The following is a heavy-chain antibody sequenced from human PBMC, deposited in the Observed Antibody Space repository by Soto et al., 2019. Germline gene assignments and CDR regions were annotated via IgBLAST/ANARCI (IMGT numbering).Heavy chain of an antibody. CDR3: AKDLRKTSKDFGSGYFTGIYAMDF. Sequence: PGGSLRLSCAASGFTFSNYAMSWVRQAPGKGLERVATITGDDGSTYYADSVKGRFSISRDKSKNTVSLQMNSLRVEDTAVYYWAKDLRKTSKDFGSGYFTGIYAMDFWAKGPRSPSP. D-gene: IGHD3-3*01. CDR2: ITGDDGST. V-gene: IGHV3-23*01. CDR1: GFTFSNYA. J-gene: IGHJ6*02.